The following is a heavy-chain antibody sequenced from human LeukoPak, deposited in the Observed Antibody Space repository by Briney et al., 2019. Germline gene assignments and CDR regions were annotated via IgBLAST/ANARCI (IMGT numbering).Heavy chain of an antibody. CDR2: ISSISRTI. CDR3: ARDICSSKSCSYGMDV. J-gene: IGHJ6*02. V-gene: IGHV3-48*02. CDR1: GFTFSGYS. D-gene: IGHD2-2*01. Sequence: GGALRLSCAASGFTFSGYSTNWVRQAPGKGLEWVSYISSISRTIYYADSVKGRFTISRDNAKNSLYLQMNSLRDEDTAVYYCARDICSSKSCSYGMDVWGQGTTVTVSS.